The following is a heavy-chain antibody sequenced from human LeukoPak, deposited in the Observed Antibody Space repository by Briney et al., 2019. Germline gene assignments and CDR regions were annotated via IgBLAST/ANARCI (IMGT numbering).Heavy chain of an antibody. D-gene: IGHD2-2*01. CDR3: ARGGVVPAALLDY. Sequence: ASVKVSCKASGGTFSSYAISWVRQAPGQGLEWMGRIIPILGIANYAQKFHGRVTITADKSTSTAYMELSSLRSEDTAVYYCARGGVVPAALLDYWGQGTLVTVSS. CDR2: IIPILGIA. V-gene: IGHV1-69*04. CDR1: GGTFSSYA. J-gene: IGHJ4*02.